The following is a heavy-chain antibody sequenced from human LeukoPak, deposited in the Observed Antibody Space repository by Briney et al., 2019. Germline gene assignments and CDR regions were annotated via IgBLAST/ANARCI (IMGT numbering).Heavy chain of an antibody. V-gene: IGHV3-48*01. D-gene: IGHD2-15*01. CDR3: ARRCSGGSCYYYNFDY. CDR1: GFTFSSYS. J-gene: IGHJ4*02. CDR2: ISSSSTI. Sequence: GGSLRLSCAASGFTFSSYSMNWVRQAPGKGLEWVSYISSSSTIYYADSVKGRFTISRDNAKNSLYLQMNSLRAEDTAVYYCARRCSGGSCYYYNFDYWGQGTLVTVSS.